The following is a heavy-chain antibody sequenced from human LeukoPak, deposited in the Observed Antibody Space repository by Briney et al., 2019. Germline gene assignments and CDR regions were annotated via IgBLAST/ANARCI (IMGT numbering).Heavy chain of an antibody. J-gene: IGHJ6*02. Sequence: GRSLRLSCAASGFTFSSYAMSWVRQAPGKGLEWVSTLSGSGAYTYYADSVKGRFTISRDNSKNTLYLQMNSLRAEDTALYYCAKGGGDSDSGSSGMDVWGQGTTVTVSS. V-gene: IGHV3-23*01. D-gene: IGHD3-10*01. CDR3: AKGGGDSDSGSSGMDV. CDR1: GFTFSSYA. CDR2: LSGSGAYT.